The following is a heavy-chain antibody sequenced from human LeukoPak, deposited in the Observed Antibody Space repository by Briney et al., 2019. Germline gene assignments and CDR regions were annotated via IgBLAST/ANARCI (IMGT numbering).Heavy chain of an antibody. D-gene: IGHD2-15*01. CDR3: ARDGVAAGGYWYFDL. CDR2: ISSSSSYI. Sequence: GGSLRLSCAASGFTFSGYSMSWVRQAPGKGLEWVSSISSSSSYIYYADSVKGRFTISRDNAKNSLYLQMNSLRAEDTAVYYCARDGVAAGGYWYFDLWGRGTLVTVSS. J-gene: IGHJ2*01. V-gene: IGHV3-21*01. CDR1: GFTFSGYS.